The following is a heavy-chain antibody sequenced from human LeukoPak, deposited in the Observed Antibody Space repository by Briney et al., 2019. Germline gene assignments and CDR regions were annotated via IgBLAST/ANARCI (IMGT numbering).Heavy chain of an antibody. CDR1: GFTFSSYS. V-gene: IGHV3-21*01. J-gene: IGHJ5*02. CDR2: ISSSSSYI. CDR3: ARDSSEQWLVREGYWFDP. D-gene: IGHD6-19*01. Sequence: GGSLRLSCAASGFTFSSYSMNWVRQAPGKGLEWVSSISSSSSYIYYADSVKGRFTISRDNAKNSLYLQMNSLRAEDTAAYYCARDSSEQWLVREGYWFDPWGQGTLVTVSS.